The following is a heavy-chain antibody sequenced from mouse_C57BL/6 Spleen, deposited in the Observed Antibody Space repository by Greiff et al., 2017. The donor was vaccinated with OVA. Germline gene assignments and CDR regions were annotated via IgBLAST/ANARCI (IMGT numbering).Heavy chain of an antibody. CDR3: ARSLTGTRGFDY. CDR1: GYTFTDYY. J-gene: IGHJ2*01. CDR2: IYPGSGNT. Sequence: VQLQQSGAELVRPGASVKLSCKASGYTFTDYYINWVKQRPGQGLEWIARIYPGSGNTYYNEKFKGKATLTAEKSSSTAYMQLSSLTSEDSAVYFCARSLTGTRGFDYWGQGTTLTVSS. D-gene: IGHD4-1*01. V-gene: IGHV1-76*01.